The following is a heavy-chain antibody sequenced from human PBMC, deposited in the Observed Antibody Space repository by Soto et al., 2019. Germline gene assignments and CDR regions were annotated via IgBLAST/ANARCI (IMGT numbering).Heavy chain of an antibody. D-gene: IGHD2-2*02. CDR3: AKDLVPAAISYYYYGMDV. V-gene: IGHV3-23*01. J-gene: IGHJ6*02. Sequence: VGSLRLSCAASGFTFSSYAMSWVRQAPGKGLERVSAISGSGGSTYYADSVKGRFTISRDNSKNTLYLQMNSLRAEDTAVYYCAKDLVPAAISYYYYGMDVWGQGTTVTVSS. CDR2: ISGSGGST. CDR1: GFTFSSYA.